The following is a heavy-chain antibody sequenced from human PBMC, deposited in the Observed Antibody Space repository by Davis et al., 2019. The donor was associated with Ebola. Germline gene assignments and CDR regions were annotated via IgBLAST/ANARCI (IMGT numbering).Heavy chain of an antibody. CDR1: GFNISAFW. J-gene: IGHJ4*02. CDR3: ARDRSGSSSPFDS. CDR2: INGDGSRI. D-gene: IGHD1-26*01. V-gene: IGHV3-74*01. Sequence: GESLKISCAASGFNISAFWMHWVRQAPGKGLEWVSRINGDGSRIYFADSVKGRFSISRDSANTLHLHMNSLRAGDTAVYYCARDRSGSSSPFDSWGQGTLVTVSS.